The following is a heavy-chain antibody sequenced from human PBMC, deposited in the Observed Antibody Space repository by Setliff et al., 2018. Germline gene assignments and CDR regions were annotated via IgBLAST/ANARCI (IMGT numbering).Heavy chain of an antibody. CDR3: ARSPSSGAYWNPRPFYSDY. J-gene: IGHJ4*02. CDR1: GASVGSGGYY. V-gene: IGHV4-61*09. Sequence: PSETLSLTCTVSGASVGSGGYYWIWIRQPAGKGLEWIGHISPSGSTNYNPSLRSRITISLDTSKNHFSLRVNSVTAADTALYYCARSPSSGAYWNPRPFYSDYWARGTLVTVSS. D-gene: IGHD1-26*01. CDR2: ISPSGST.